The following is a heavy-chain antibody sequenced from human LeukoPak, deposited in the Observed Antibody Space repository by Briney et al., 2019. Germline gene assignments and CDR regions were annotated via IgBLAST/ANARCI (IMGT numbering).Heavy chain of an antibody. CDR1: TFTISSYS. CDR2: ISSSSSYI. J-gene: IGHJ3*02. D-gene: IGHD6-13*01. CDR3: ARDGPIAAAGGAFDI. Sequence: GGSLRLSCAASTFTISSYSINWVRQAPGKGLEWVSSISSSSSYIYYADSVKGRFTISRDNAKNSLYLQMNSLRAEDTAVYYCARDGPIAAAGGAFDIWGQGTMVTVSS. V-gene: IGHV3-21*01.